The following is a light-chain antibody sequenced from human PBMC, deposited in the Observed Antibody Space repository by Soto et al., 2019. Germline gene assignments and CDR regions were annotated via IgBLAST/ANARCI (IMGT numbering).Light chain of an antibody. V-gene: IGKV1-5*03. CDR2: KAS. CDR3: QQYNSYSLT. J-gene: IGKJ4*01. CDR1: QSISSW. Sequence: DIQMTQSPSTLSASVGERVTITCRASQSISSWLAWYQQKPGKAPKLLIYKASSLESGITSRFSGSGSGTEVTLTISSLQPDDFATYYGQQYNSYSLTFGGGTKVEIK.